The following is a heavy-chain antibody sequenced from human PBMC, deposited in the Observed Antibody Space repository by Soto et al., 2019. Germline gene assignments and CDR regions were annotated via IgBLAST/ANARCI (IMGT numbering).Heavy chain of an antibody. D-gene: IGHD2-2*01. CDR1: GGSITSSGYY. Sequence: QVQLQESGPGLVKPSQTLSLTCTVSGGSITSSGYYWSWIRQHPGEGLEWIGFTSNSGSTSYNPSLKSRVTLAVDTSSNHFSLNLTSVTAADTAVYYCARGGCSTKGDSWGQGTLVTVSP. J-gene: IGHJ4*02. CDR2: TSNSGST. V-gene: IGHV4-31*03. CDR3: ARGGCSTKGDS.